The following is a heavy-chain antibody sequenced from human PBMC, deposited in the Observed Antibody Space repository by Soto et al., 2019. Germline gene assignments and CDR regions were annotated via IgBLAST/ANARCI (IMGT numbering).Heavy chain of an antibody. D-gene: IGHD3-10*01. CDR2: IYYSGST. V-gene: IGHV4-39*01. Sequence: PSETLSLTCTVSGGSISSSSYYWGWIRQPPGKGLECIGSIYYSGSTYYNPSLKSRVTISVDTSKNQFSLKLSSVTAADTAVYYCARHGAWFGEFLYPYYYYGMDVWGQGTTVTVSS. CDR1: GGSISSSSYY. CDR3: ARHGAWFGEFLYPYYYYGMDV. J-gene: IGHJ6*02.